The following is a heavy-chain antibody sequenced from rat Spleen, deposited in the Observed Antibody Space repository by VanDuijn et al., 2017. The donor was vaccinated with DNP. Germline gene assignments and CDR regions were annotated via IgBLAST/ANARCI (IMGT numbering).Heavy chain of an antibody. Sequence: QVQLKESGPGLVQPSQTLSLTCTVAGFSLTEYNVHWVRQPPGKGLEWMGTIWAAETTHYNSAVQSRLSISRDTSKSQVFLKMNSLQTEDTAIYFCSRGGGAMDAWGQGTSVTVSS. CDR1: GFSLTEYN. CDR3: SRGGGAMDA. J-gene: IGHJ4*01. CDR2: IWAAETT. V-gene: IGHV2-41*01. D-gene: IGHD1-11*01.